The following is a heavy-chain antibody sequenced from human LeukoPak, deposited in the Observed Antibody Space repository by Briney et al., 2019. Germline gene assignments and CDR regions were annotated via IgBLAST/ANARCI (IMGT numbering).Heavy chain of an antibody. J-gene: IGHJ6*03. CDR2: IYHSGST. D-gene: IGHD3-10*01. Sequence: PSETLSLTCAVSGYSISSGYYWGWIRQPPGKGLDWIGSIYHSGSTYYNPSLKSRVTISVDTSKNQFSLKLSSVTAADTAVYYCAVGSGWGYYYMDVWGKGTTVTVSS. CDR3: AVGSGWGYYYMDV. V-gene: IGHV4-38-2*01. CDR1: GYSISSGYY.